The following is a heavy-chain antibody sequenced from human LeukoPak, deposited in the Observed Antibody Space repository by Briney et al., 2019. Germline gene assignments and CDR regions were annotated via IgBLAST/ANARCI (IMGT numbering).Heavy chain of an antibody. D-gene: IGHD1-26*01. CDR3: ASDLKWELLQPFDY. CDR2: INSDGSST. CDR1: GFTFSRYW. Sequence: GGSLRLSCAASGFTFSRYWMHWVRQAPGKGLVWVSRINSDGSSTNYVDSVKGRFIISRDNAKNTLYLQMNSLRAEDTAVYYCASDLKWELLQPFDYWGQGTLVTVSS. J-gene: IGHJ4*02. V-gene: IGHV3-74*01.